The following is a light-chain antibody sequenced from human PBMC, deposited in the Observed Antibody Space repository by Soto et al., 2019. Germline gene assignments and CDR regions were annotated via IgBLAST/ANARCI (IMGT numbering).Light chain of an antibody. J-gene: IGLJ2*01. V-gene: IGLV4-69*01. CDR2: LNSDGSH. CDR3: QTWGTGIVV. Sequence: QPVLTQSPSASASLGASVKLTCTLSSGHSSNAIVWHQQKPGKGPRYLMKLNSDGSHSKGDGIPDRFSGSSSGAERYLTISSLQSEDEADYYCQTWGTGIVVFGGGTKVTVL. CDR1: SGHSSNA.